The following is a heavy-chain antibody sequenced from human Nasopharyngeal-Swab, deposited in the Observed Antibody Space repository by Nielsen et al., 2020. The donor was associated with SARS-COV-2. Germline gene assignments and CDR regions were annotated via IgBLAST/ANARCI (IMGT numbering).Heavy chain of an antibody. CDR2: IYYSGST. V-gene: IGHV4-39*01. D-gene: IGHD3-3*01. CDR3: AATSVLRFLEWLNNWFDP. Sequence: GSLRLSCTVSGGSISSSSYYWGWIRRPPGKGLEWIGSIYYSGSTYYNPSLKSRVTISVDTSKNQFSLKLNSVTAADTAVYYCAATSVLRFLEWLNNWFDPWGQGTLVTVSS. J-gene: IGHJ5*02. CDR1: GGSISSSSYY.